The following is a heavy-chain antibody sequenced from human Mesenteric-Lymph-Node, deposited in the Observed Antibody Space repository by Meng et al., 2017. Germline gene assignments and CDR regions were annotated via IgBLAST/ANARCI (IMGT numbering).Heavy chain of an antibody. J-gene: IGHJ4*02. V-gene: IGHV3-15*01. Sequence: EVRVGGAGGGLGKPGGSLRLSCAASGFTFSNAWMSWVRQAPGKGLECVGRIKSKSDGGTTDYAAPVKGRFATSRDDSKNTLFLQMNSLKTEDTAVYYCTTQRGDYWGQGALVTVSS. CDR1: GFTFSNAW. D-gene: IGHD6-25*01. CDR2: IKSKSDGGTT. CDR3: TTQRGDY.